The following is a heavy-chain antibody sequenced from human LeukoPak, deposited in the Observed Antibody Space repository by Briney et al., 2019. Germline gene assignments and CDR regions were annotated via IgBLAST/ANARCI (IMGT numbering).Heavy chain of an antibody. D-gene: IGHD6-13*01. CDR1: GFTFSSYS. J-gene: IGHJ3*02. Sequence: GGSLRLSCAASGFTFSSYSMNWVRQAPGKGLEWVANIKQDGSEKYYVDSVKGRFTISRDNAKNSLYLQMDSLTAEDTAVYYCATPSRRTFDVFDIWGQGTMVTVSS. CDR3: ATPSRRTFDVFDI. V-gene: IGHV3-7*01. CDR2: IKQDGSEK.